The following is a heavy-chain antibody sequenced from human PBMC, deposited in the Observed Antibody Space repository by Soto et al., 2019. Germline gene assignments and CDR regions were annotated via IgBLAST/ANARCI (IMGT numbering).Heavy chain of an antibody. J-gene: IGHJ4*02. CDR2: ISGSGGST. CDR1: GFTFSSYA. CDR3: AKAASTVVTHGYFDY. V-gene: IGHV3-23*01. D-gene: IGHD4-17*01. Sequence: GESLKISCAASGFTFSSYAMSWVRQAPGKGLEWVSAISGSGGSTYYADSVKGRFTISRDNSKNTLYLQMNSLRAEDTAVYYCAKAASTVVTHGYFDYWGQGTLVTVSS.